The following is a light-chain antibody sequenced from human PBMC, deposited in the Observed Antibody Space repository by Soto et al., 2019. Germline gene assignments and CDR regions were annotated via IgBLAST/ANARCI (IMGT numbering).Light chain of an antibody. CDR3: SSCTGNNNWV. Sequence: QSSLTQPPSASGSPGQSVTISCTGTSSDVGGYNSVSWYQQHPGKAPKLMIYEVNKRPSGVPDRFSGSTSGNTASLTVSGLQAEDEADYYCSSCTGNNNWVFGGGTKLTVL. V-gene: IGLV2-8*01. CDR1: SSDVGGYNS. J-gene: IGLJ3*02. CDR2: EVN.